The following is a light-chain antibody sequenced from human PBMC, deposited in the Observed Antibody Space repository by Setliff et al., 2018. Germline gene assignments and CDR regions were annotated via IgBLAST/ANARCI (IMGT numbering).Light chain of an antibody. CDR2: SNA. CDR3: AIWADSLNGPV. J-gene: IGLJ1*01. Sequence: QSALAQPPSASGTPGQTVTISCSGDSSNTGSSTVKWYQHVPGTAPRRLIYSNAHRPEGVPGRFAGSKSGTSATLYISGLQSDDEADYYCAIWADSLNGPVFGTGTKVTVL. V-gene: IGLV1-44*01. CDR1: SSNTGSST.